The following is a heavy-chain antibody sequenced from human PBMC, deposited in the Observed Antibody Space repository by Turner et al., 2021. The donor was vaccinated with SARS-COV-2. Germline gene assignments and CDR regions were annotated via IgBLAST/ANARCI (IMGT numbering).Heavy chain of an antibody. J-gene: IGHJ6*02. Sequence: EVKLSESGGGLVQPGGSLRLSCAASGFTFSTYGMTWVRQAPGKGLESVAVITPNGANAYYADSVKGRFTISRDNSNNTVYLQMDGLRAEDTAVYYCARVDYGDYGWAGDNYGMDVWGQGTTVTVSS. CDR3: ARVDYGDYGWAGDNYGMDV. D-gene: IGHD4-17*01. V-gene: IGHV3-23*01. CDR2: ITPNGANA. CDR1: GFTFSTYG.